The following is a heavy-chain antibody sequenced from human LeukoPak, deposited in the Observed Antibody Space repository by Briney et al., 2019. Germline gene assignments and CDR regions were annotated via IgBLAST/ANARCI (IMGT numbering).Heavy chain of an antibody. D-gene: IGHD3-22*01. V-gene: IGHV3-21*01. CDR1: GFTFSSYS. CDR2: ISSSSSYI. CDR3: ARDGPYYYESGGNSLDY. Sequence: GGSLRLSCAASGFTFSSYSMNWVRQAPGKGLEWVSSISSSSSYIYYAGSVKGRFTISRDNAKNSLYLQMNSLRAEDTAVYYCARDGPYYYESGGNSLDYWGQGTLVTVSS. J-gene: IGHJ4*02.